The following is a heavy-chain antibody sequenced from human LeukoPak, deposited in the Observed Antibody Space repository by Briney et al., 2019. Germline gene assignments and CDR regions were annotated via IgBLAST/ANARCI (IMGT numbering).Heavy chain of an antibody. Sequence: SETLSLTCPVYGGSFSGYYWSWIRQHPGKGLEWPGEINHSGRTNFNPSLKSRVTIAVNMSKTQFSLKLSSVTAADTAAYYCARGRMVYALSRAFDIWGQGTMVTVSS. D-gene: IGHD2-8*01. J-gene: IGHJ3*02. CDR2: INHSGRT. CDR3: ARGRMVYALSRAFDI. V-gene: IGHV4-34*01. CDR1: GGSFSGYY.